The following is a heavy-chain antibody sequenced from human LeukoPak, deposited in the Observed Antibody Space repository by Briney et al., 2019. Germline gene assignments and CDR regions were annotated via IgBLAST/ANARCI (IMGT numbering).Heavy chain of an antibody. V-gene: IGHV4-59*01. CDR2: VYYDGST. CDR3: ARAPESNYYDSSGYYYSGGTYYYYMDV. Sequence: SETLSLTCTVSGGSISRYYWSWIRQPPGKGLEWIGFVYYDGSTNYNPSLKSRLYILVDSSKNQISLNLNSVTAADTAVYYCARAPESNYYDSSGYYYSGGTYYYYMDVWGKGTTVTVSS. D-gene: IGHD3-22*01. J-gene: IGHJ6*03. CDR1: GGSISRYY.